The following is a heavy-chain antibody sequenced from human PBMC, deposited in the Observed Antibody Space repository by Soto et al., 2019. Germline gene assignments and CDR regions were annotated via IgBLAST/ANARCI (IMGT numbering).Heavy chain of an antibody. CDR2: IFWDDAK. CDR1: GFSLTTSGVG. Sequence: QITLKESGPTLVKPTQTLTLTCTFSGFSLTTSGVGVGWIRQPPGKPLEWLGIIFWDDAKRYNPSLQTRLTITKGTSKDQVVLTMTDMDPVDTATYFCARHRNRFDPWGPGTLVTVSS. J-gene: IGHJ5*02. V-gene: IGHV2-5*02. CDR3: ARHRNRFDP.